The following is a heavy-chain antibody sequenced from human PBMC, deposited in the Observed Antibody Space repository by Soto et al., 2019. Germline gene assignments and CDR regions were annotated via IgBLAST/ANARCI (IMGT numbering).Heavy chain of an antibody. CDR2: IYYRGST. CDR3: AREIMYSCGWSEIDY. J-gene: IGHJ4*02. CDR1: GCAISSCGYY. D-gene: IGHD6-19*01. V-gene: IGHV4-31*01. Sequence: SETLSLTCPVSGCAISSCGYYWSWIRQHSGKGQEWIGYIYYRGSTYYNTSLNSLVTISVDTSNNQFCLKLSSVTAADTVVYYCAREIMYSCGWSEIDYWGQGTLVTVSS.